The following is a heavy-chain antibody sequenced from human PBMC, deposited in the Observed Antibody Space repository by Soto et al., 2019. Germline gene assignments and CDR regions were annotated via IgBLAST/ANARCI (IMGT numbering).Heavy chain of an antibody. CDR1: GDTFSFYT. V-gene: IGHV1-69*02. D-gene: IGHD3-10*01. J-gene: IGHJ4*02. Sequence: QVQMVQSGAEVKKPGSSVKVSCKASGDTFSFYTINWVRQAPGLGLEWMGRVNPILSMSNYAQKFQGRVTMTADKSISTAYRELRSLRSEDTAFYYCAASYGSGYRAFDYWGQGALVTVSS. CDR3: AASYGSGYRAFDY. CDR2: VNPILSMS.